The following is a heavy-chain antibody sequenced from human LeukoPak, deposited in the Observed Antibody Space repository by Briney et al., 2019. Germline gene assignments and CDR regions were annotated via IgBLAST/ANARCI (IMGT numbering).Heavy chain of an antibody. J-gene: IGHJ4*02. CDR3: ARSLSGGWGPVDDS. D-gene: IGHD2-15*01. CDR1: GLTFSSYE. Sequence: GGSLRLSCAASGLTFSSYEINWVRQAPGKGLEWVAYIAVGADNKVYADSVRGRFTISKDTAKNSLYLEMNSLRAEDTAVYFCARSLSGGWGPVDDSWGQGTLVTVSS. CDR2: IAVGADNK. V-gene: IGHV3-48*03.